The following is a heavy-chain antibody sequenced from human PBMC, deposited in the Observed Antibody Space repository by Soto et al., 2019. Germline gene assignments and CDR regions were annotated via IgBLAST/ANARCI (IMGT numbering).Heavy chain of an antibody. CDR3: AHAGAVTFDY. Sequence: QITLKESGPTLVRPTQTLTLTCTFSGFSLSTSAMGVGWIRQPPGRALEWLALIYWDDDKRYSPSLNSRLTITKDTSKNQVVLTMTNMDPVHTATYFCAHAGAVTFDYWGQGTLVTVSS. J-gene: IGHJ4*02. CDR1: GFSLSTSAMG. D-gene: IGHD4-17*01. V-gene: IGHV2-5*02. CDR2: IYWDDDK.